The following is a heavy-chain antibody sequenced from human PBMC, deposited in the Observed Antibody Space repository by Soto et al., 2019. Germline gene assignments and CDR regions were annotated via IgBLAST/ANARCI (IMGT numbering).Heavy chain of an antibody. Sequence: QITLKESGPTLVKPTQTLTLTCTFSGFSLSTSGVGVGWIRQPPGKALEWLALIYWDDDKRYSPSLKSRLTLTTDTSKTQVVLTMTHMDPVDTATSCCAHSLSPNSGSRGAFDYWGQGTLVTVSS. CDR1: GFSLSTSGVG. J-gene: IGHJ4*02. CDR2: IYWDDDK. D-gene: IGHD1-1*01. V-gene: IGHV2-5*02. CDR3: AHSLSPNSGSRGAFDY.